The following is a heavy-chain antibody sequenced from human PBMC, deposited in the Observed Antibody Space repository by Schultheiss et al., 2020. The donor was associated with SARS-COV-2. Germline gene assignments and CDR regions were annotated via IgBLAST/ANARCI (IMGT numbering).Heavy chain of an antibody. CDR1: GFTFSGSA. Sequence: GGSLRLSCAASGFTFSGSAMHWVRQASGKGLEWVGRIRSKANSYATAYAASVKGRFTISRDDSKNTAYLQMNSLKTEDTAVYYCARYGSGSYYNKPFDYWGQGTLVTVSS. J-gene: IGHJ4*02. D-gene: IGHD3-10*01. CDR2: IRSKANSYAT. V-gene: IGHV3-73*01. CDR3: ARYGSGSYYNKPFDY.